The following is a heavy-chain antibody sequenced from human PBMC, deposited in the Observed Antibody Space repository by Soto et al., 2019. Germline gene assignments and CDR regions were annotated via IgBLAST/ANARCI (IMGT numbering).Heavy chain of an antibody. CDR2: IYYSGST. J-gene: IGHJ4*02. V-gene: IGHV4-59*01. CDR3: ARGGKSLFVEWFHFDY. CDR1: GGSISSYS. D-gene: IGHD3-3*01. Sequence: QVQLQESGPGLVKPSETLSLTCTVSGGSISSYSWSWIRQPPGKGLEWIGYIYYSGSTKYNPSLNSRVTISVDTSKNQFYLRLSSVTAADTAVYYCARGGKSLFVEWFHFDYWGQGTLGTVSS.